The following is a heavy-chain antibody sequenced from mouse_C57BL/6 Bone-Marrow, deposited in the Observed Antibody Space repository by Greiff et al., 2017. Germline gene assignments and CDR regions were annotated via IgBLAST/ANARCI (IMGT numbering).Heavy chain of an antibody. CDR2: IWSDGST. J-gene: IGHJ4*01. D-gene: IGHD1-1*01. Sequence: VMLVESGPGLVAPSQSLSITCTVSGFSLTSYGVHWVRQPPGKGLEWLVVIWSDGSTTYNSALKSRLSISKDNSKSQVFLKMNSLQTDDTAMYYCARAQFITTRYAMDYWGQGTSVTVSS. V-gene: IGHV2-6*03. CDR1: GFSLTSYG. CDR3: ARAQFITTRYAMDY.